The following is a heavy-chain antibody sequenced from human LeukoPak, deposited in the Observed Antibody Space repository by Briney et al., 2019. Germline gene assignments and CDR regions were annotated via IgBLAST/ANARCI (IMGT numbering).Heavy chain of an antibody. CDR1: GYTLSSYY. CDR3: ARFNNYYDSSGGTNWFDP. D-gene: IGHD3-22*01. V-gene: IGHV1-46*01. Sequence: ASVKVSCKASGYTLSSYYMIWVRQAPGQGLEWMGILNPSGGNTFYAQKFQGRVTMTTDTSTNTVYMELRSLRSDDTAVYYCARFNNYYDSSGGTNWFDPWGQGTLVTVSS. J-gene: IGHJ5*02. CDR2: LNPSGGNT.